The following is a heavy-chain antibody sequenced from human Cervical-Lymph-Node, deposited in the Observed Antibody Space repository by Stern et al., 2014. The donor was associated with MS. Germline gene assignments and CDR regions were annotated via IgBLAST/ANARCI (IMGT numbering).Heavy chain of an antibody. CDR1: GGTLIKHG. J-gene: IGHJ6*02. Sequence: QMQLVQSGAEVKKPGSSVKVSCKASGGTLIKHGISWVRQAPGQGLEWMGGFIPIFGTTDYAQKFQGRVTISADESASTAYMELSSLRSEDTAVYYCARDNDDNGMDVWGQGTTVIVSS. V-gene: IGHV1-69*01. D-gene: IGHD2-8*01. CDR2: FIPIFGTT. CDR3: ARDNDDNGMDV.